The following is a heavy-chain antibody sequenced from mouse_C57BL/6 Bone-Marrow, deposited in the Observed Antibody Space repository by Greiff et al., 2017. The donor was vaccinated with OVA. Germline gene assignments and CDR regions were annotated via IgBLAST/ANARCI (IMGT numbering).Heavy chain of an antibody. D-gene: IGHD6-5*01. V-gene: IGHV3-6*01. Sequence: EESGPGLVKPSQSLSLTCSVTGYSITSGYYWNWIRQFPGNKLEWMGYISYDGSNNYNPSLKNRISITRDTSKNQFFLKLNSVTTEDTATYYCAREGPMRAYWGQGTLVTVSA. CDR3: AREGPMRAY. CDR2: ISYDGSN. J-gene: IGHJ3*01. CDR1: GYSITSGYY.